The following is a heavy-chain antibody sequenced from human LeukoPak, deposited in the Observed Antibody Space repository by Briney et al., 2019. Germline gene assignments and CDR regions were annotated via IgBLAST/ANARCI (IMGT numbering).Heavy chain of an antibody. J-gene: IGHJ4*02. CDR2: ISSSSSYI. V-gene: IGHV3-21*01. CDR1: GFTFSSYS. D-gene: IGHD2-15*01. Sequence: GGSLRLSCAASGFTFSSYSMNWVRQAPGKGLEWVSSISSSSSYIYYADSVEGRFTISRDNAKNSLYLQMNSLRAEDTAVYYCARDARGYCSGGSCYFLDCWGQGTLVTVSS. CDR3: ARDARGYCSGGSCYFLDC.